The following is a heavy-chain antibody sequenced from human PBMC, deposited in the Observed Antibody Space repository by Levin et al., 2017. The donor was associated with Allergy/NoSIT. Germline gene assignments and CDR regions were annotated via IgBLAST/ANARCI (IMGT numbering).Heavy chain of an antibody. Sequence: GGSLRLSCAASGFTFSSHAMTWVRQAPGKGLEWVSGISGSGGSTYYADSVKGRFTISRDSSKNTVFLHMNSLRAENTAIYYCAKALSAVPAANYYYGMDVWGQGTTVTVSS. CDR2: ISGSGGST. CDR3: AKALSAVPAANYYYGMDV. J-gene: IGHJ6*02. D-gene: IGHD2-2*01. CDR1: GFTFSSHA. V-gene: IGHV3-23*01.